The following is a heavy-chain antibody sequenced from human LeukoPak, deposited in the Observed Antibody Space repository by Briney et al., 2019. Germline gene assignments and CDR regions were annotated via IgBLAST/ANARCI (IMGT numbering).Heavy chain of an antibody. CDR2: INHSGST. CDR3: AKDPYSSGPYNWFDP. CDR1: GGSFSGYY. D-gene: IGHD6-19*01. V-gene: IGHV4-34*01. Sequence: SETLSLTCAVYGGSFSGYYWSWIRQPPGKGLEWIGEINHSGSTNYNPSLKSRVTISVDTSKNQFSLKLSSVTAADTAVYYCAKDPYSSGPYNWFDPWGQGTLVTVSS. J-gene: IGHJ5*02.